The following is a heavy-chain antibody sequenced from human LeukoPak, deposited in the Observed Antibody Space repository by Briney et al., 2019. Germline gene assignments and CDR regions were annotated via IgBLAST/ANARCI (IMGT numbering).Heavy chain of an antibody. J-gene: IGHJ3*02. CDR3: ANRPTVAVAGMGKAFDI. V-gene: IGHV3-30*02. CDR1: GFTFSTYG. D-gene: IGHD6-19*01. CDR2: IRYDGSNK. Sequence: PGGSLRLSCAASGFTFSTYGMHWVRQAPGKGLEWVAFIRYDGSNKYYADSVKGRLTISRDNSKNTLYLQMNSLRAEDTAVYYCANRPTVAVAGMGKAFDIWGQGTMVTVSS.